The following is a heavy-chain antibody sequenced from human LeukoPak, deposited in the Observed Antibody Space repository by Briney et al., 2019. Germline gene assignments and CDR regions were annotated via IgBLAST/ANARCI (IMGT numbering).Heavy chain of an antibody. V-gene: IGHV3-53*01. J-gene: IGHJ1*01. CDR1: GFTVSSNY. CDR3: ARGNDYGDSEYFQH. Sequence: GSLRLSCAASGFTVSSNYMNWFRQAPGKGLEWVSSIYSGGSTYYADSVKGRFTISRVNSENTVYLHMNSLTVEDTAVYYCARGNDYGDSEYFQHWGQGTQVTVSS. CDR2: IYSGGST. D-gene: IGHD4-17*01.